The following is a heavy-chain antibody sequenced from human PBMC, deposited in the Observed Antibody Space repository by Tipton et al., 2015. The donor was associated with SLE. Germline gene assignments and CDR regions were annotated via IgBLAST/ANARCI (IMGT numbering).Heavy chain of an antibody. CDR3: ARAVGDTSGYLDY. CDR2: LDYSGTT. CDR1: GGSIRSSTYY. Sequence: TPSLTCTVSGGSIRSSTYYWGWIRQPPGKGLEWIGSLDYSGTTYYNPSLKSRINISVDTSKNQFSLKLSSVTAAATAVYYCARAVGDTSGYLDYWGLGTLVTVSS. D-gene: IGHD3-22*01. V-gene: IGHV4-39*07. J-gene: IGHJ4*02.